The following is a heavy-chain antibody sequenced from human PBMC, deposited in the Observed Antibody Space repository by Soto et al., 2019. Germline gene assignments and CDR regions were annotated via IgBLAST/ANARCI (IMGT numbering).Heavy chain of an antibody. Sequence: ASVKVSCKASGYTFTSYAISWVRQAPGQGLEWMGWINPNSGGTNYAQKFQGWVTMTRDTSISTAYMELSRLRSDDTAVYYCARAADFWSGYYRYYYYGMDVWGQGTTVTVSS. V-gene: IGHV1-2*04. D-gene: IGHD3-3*01. CDR3: ARAADFWSGYYRYYYYGMDV. J-gene: IGHJ6*02. CDR2: INPNSGGT. CDR1: GYTFTSYA.